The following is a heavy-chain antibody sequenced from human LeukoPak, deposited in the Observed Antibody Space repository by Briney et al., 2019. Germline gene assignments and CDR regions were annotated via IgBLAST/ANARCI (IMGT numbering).Heavy chain of an antibody. J-gene: IGHJ6*02. CDR1: GYTFTSYA. Sequence: ASVKVSCKASGYTFTSYAMNWVRQAPGQGLEWMGWINTNTGNPTYAQGFTGRFVFSLDTSVSTAYLQISSLKAEDTAVYYCAREPLSSSWSYYYYYGMDVWGQGTTVTVSS. D-gene: IGHD6-13*01. CDR2: INTNTGNP. V-gene: IGHV7-4-1*02. CDR3: AREPLSSSWSYYYYYGMDV.